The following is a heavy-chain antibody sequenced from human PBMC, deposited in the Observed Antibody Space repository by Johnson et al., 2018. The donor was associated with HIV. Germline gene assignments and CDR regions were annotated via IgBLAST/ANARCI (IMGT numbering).Heavy chain of an antibody. CDR2: IYSGGST. J-gene: IGHJ3*02. V-gene: IGHV3-66*02. CDR1: DFTVSSNY. Sequence: VQLVESGGGVVQPGRSLRLSCAASDFTVSSNYMSWVRQAPGKGLEWVSVIYSGGSTYYADSVKGRFTISRDNSKNTLYLEMNTLRAEDTAVYYCAKDGGSYGGAFDIWGQGTMVTVSS. CDR3: AKDGGSYGGAFDI. D-gene: IGHD1-26*01.